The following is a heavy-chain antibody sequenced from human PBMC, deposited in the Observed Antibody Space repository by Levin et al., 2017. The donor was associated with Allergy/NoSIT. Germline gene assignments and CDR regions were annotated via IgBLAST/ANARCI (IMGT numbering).Heavy chain of an antibody. CDR3: ARNLPAADF. V-gene: IGHV3-48*01. CDR1: GFTFSGLS. Sequence: GGSLRLSCAASGFTFSGLSMSWVRQAPGKGLEWVSYISSSSSIKYYADSVKGRFTISRDNAKGSLYLQMSSLRAEDTAVYYCARNLPAADFWGRGTLVTVSA. CDR2: ISSSSSIK. D-gene: IGHD2-2*01. J-gene: IGHJ4*02.